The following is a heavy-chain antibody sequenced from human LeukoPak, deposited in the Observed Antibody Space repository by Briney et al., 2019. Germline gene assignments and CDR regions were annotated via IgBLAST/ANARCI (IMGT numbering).Heavy chain of an antibody. CDR1: GFTFSSYW. V-gene: IGHV3-7*01. D-gene: IGHD6-13*01. CDR2: IKQDGSEK. Sequence: PGGSLRLSCAASGFTFSSYWMSWVRQAPGKGLEWVANIKQDGSEKYYVDSVKGRFTISRDNAKNSLYLQMNSLRAEDTAVYYCARDGPYSSSWRXFXXWGXXXLVT. CDR3: ARDGPYSSSWRXFXX. J-gene: IGHJ1*01.